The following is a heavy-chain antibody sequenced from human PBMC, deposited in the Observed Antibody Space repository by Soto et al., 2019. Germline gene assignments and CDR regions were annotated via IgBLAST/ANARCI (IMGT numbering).Heavy chain of an antibody. Sequence: PAGSLRLSCAASGFTFSSYAMSWVRQAPGKGLEWVSVISGSGGSTHYADSVKGRFTISRDNAKNSLYLQMNSLRAEDTAVYYCARDVVLRYFDWPYYFDYWGQGTLVTVSS. CDR2: ISGSGGST. J-gene: IGHJ4*02. V-gene: IGHV3-23*01. CDR1: GFTFSSYA. CDR3: ARDVVLRYFDWPYYFDY. D-gene: IGHD3-9*01.